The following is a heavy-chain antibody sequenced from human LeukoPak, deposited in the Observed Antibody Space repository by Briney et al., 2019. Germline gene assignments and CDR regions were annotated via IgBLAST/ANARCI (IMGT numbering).Heavy chain of an antibody. D-gene: IGHD3-10*01. CDR2: ISYDGSNK. V-gene: IGHV3-30-3*01. CDR3: ARDGDYGSGTPSWFDP. J-gene: IGHJ5*02. Sequence: GGSLRLSCAASGFTFSSYAMHWVRQAPGKGLEWVAVISYDGSNKYYADSVKGRFTISRDNSKNTLYLQMNSLRAEDTAVYYCARDGDYGSGTPSWFDPWGQGTLVTVSS. CDR1: GFTFSSYA.